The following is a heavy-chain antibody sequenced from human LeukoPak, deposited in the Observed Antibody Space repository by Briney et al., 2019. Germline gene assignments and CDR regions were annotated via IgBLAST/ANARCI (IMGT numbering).Heavy chain of an antibody. CDR1: GGSFSGYY. J-gene: IGHJ4*02. D-gene: IGHD5-18*01. CDR3: ARVDTAMVTWGFDY. CDR2: INHSGST. Sequence: SETLSLTCAVYGGSFSGYYWSWIRQPPGKGLEWIGEINHSGSTNYNPSLKSRVTISVDTSKNQFSLKLSSVTAADTAVYYCARVDTAMVTWGFDYWGQGTLVTVSS. V-gene: IGHV4-34*01.